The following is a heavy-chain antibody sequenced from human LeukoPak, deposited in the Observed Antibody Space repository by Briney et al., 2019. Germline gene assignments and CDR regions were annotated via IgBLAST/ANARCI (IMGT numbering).Heavy chain of an antibody. Sequence: ASVKVSCKASGYTFTSTDINWVRQATGQGLEWMGWMNPSSGGTNYAQKFQGRVTMTRDTSISTAYMELSRLRSDDTAVYYCASAPRYCSGGSCYYYYMDVWGKGTTVTVSS. D-gene: IGHD2-15*01. CDR1: GYTFTSTD. CDR2: MNPSSGGT. J-gene: IGHJ6*03. CDR3: ASAPRYCSGGSCYYYYMDV. V-gene: IGHV1-2*02.